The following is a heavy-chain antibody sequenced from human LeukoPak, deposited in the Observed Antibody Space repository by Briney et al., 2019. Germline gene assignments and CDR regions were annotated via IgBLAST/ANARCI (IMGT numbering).Heavy chain of an antibody. CDR1: GGSFSGYY. CDR3: ARHRYDFWSGYYSQGPVFDP. Sequence: SETLSLTCAVYGGSFSGYYWSWIRQPPGKGLEWIGEINHSGSTNYNPSLKSRVTISVDTSKNQFSLKLSSATAADTAVYYCARHRYDFWSGYYSQGPVFDPWGQGTLVTVSS. J-gene: IGHJ5*02. CDR2: INHSGST. V-gene: IGHV4-34*01. D-gene: IGHD3-3*01.